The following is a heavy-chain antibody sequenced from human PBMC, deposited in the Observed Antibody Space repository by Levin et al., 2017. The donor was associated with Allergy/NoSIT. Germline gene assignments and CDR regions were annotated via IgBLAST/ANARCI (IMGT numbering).Heavy chain of an antibody. CDR3: ARDTLRYFGFAAGDYWYFDL. CDR1: GGSISSYY. J-gene: IGHJ2*01. Sequence: ESLKISCTVSGGSISSYYWSWIRQPAGKGLEWIGRIYTSGSTNYNPFLKSRVTMSVDTSKNQFSLKLSSVTAADTAVYYCARDTLRYFGFAAGDYWYFDLWGRGTLVTVSS. V-gene: IGHV4-4*07. CDR2: IYTSGST. D-gene: IGHD3-9*01.